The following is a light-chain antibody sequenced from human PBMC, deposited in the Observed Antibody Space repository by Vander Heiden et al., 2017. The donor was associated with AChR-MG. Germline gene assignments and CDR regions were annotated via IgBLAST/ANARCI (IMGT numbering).Light chain of an antibody. V-gene: IGLV1-51*01. J-gene: IGLJ3*02. Sequence: QSVLTQPPSVSAAPGQTGTISCSGGASNVGKSFVFWYQQLPGTVPKLLIYDDDQRPSGIPDRFSGSKSATSATLGITGLQAGDEANYYCETWDSSLTAVVFGGGTMLTVL. CDR2: DDD. CDR1: ASNVGKSF. CDR3: ETWDSSLTAVV.